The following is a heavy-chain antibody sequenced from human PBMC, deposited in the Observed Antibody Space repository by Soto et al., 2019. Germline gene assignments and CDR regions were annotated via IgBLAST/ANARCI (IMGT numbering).Heavy chain of an antibody. V-gene: IGHV3-23*01. Sequence: EVQLLESGGVLVQPGGSLRLSCAASGFTFSNYAMNWVRQAPGKGLWWVSVISGSGSSTFYADSVKGRFSISRDHSKNTLYLQLSRLRADDPAVYYCARRSPLWDFDIWGQGKMVTVSS. CDR1: GFTFSNYA. CDR3: ARRSPLWDFDI. D-gene: IGHD1-26*01. J-gene: IGHJ3*02. CDR2: ISGSGSST.